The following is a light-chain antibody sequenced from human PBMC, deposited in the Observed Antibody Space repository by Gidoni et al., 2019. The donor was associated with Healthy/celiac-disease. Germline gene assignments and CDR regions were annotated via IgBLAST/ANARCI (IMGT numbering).Light chain of an antibody. CDR1: QSVLYSSTNKKY. V-gene: IGKV4-1*01. CDR3: QQYYSTPLT. J-gene: IGKJ4*01. CDR2: LAA. Sequence: DIVMTQSSVSLAVSLGERATIHCKSSQSVLYSSTNKKYLAWYQQKPGQPPTLLIYLAATRESGVPDRFSGSGSGTDFTLTISSLQAEDVAVYYCQQYYSTPLTFGGGTKVEIK.